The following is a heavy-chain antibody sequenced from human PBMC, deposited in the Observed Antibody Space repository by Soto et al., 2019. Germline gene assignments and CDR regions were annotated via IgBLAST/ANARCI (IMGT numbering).Heavy chain of an antibody. Sequence: EVQLVESGGGLVQPGGSLRLSCAASGFTFSTHWMHWVRQAPGRGPVWVSRINSDGSITRYADSVKGRFTISRDNAKNTLYLQMNSLRAANTTVYYCARDGGRYSLDYWCQGPLVTVSS. J-gene: IGHJ4*02. CDR1: GFTFSTHW. D-gene: IGHD1-26*01. CDR2: INSDGSIT. V-gene: IGHV3-74*01. CDR3: ARDGGRYSLDY.